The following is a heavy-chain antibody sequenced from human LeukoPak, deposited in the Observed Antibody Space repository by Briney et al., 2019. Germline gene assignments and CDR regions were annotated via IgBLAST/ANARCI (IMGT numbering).Heavy chain of an antibody. CDR3: ARDRMVRAEDYYYYMDV. Sequence: GGSLRLSCTVSGFTVSSNSMSWVRQAPGKGLEWVSFIYSDNTHYSDSVKGRFTISRDNAKNTLYLQMNSLRAEDTAVYYCARDRMVRAEDYYYYMDVWGKGTTVTVSS. CDR1: GFTVSSNS. CDR2: IYSDNT. V-gene: IGHV3-53*01. D-gene: IGHD3-10*01. J-gene: IGHJ6*03.